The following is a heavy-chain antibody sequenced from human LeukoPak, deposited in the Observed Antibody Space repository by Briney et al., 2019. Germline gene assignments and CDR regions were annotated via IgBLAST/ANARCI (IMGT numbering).Heavy chain of an antibody. CDR3: AKDPTHYRVWDYYETIGLSY. D-gene: IGHD3-22*01. CDR2: ISSSGSTI. CDR1: GFTFSDYY. V-gene: IGHV3-11*04. Sequence: GGSLRLSCAASGFTFSDYYMSWIRQAPGKGLEWVSYISSSGSTIYYADSVKGRFTISRDNAKNSLYLHMNSLRAEDTAVYYCAKDPTHYRVWDYYETIGLSYWGQGTLVTVSS. J-gene: IGHJ4*02.